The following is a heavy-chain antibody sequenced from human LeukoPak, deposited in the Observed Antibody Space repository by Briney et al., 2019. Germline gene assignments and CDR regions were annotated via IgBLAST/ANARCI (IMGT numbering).Heavy chain of an antibody. Sequence: LSLTCTVSGASVSSGTDYWTWIRQPPGKGLEWVSYISSSGRTIYYADSVKGRFTISRDNAKNSLYLQMNSLRAEDTAVYYCARDSFPYCGGDCYWRGYYYYYGMDVWGQGTTVTVSS. CDR2: ISSSGRTI. J-gene: IGHJ6*02. CDR3: ARDSFPYCGGDCYWRGYYYYYGMDV. CDR1: GASVSSGTDY. V-gene: IGHV3-11*04. D-gene: IGHD2-21*02.